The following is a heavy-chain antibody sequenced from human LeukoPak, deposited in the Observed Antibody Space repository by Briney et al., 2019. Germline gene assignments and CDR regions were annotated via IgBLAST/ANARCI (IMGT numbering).Heavy chain of an antibody. CDR3: ARAGSWSSRPYFDY. CDR1: GFSFSSYV. D-gene: IGHD1-26*01. J-gene: IGHJ4*02. CDR2: ASGSGGST. V-gene: IGHV3-23*01. Sequence: QPGGSLRLSCAASGFSFSSYVMSWVRQAPGKGLEWVSAASGSGGSTYSADSVKGRFTISRDNSKNMVYLQTSSLRAEDTAVYYCARAGSWSSRPYFDYWGQGILVSVSS.